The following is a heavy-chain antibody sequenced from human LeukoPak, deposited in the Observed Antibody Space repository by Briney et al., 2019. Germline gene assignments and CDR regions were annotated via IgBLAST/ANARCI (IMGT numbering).Heavy chain of an antibody. CDR3: ARDTSETLAGGIDY. V-gene: IGHV4-39*07. CDR2: INHSGST. CDR1: GGFISSSSYY. J-gene: IGHJ4*02. Sequence: PSETLSLTCTVSGGFISSSSYYWGWIRQPPGKGLEWIGEINHSGSTNYNPSLKSRVTISVDTSKNQFSLKLSSVTAADTAVYYCARDTSETLAGGIDYWGQGTLVTVSS. D-gene: IGHD3-16*01.